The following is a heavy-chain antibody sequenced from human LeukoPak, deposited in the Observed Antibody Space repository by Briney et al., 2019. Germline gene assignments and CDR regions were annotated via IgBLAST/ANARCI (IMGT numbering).Heavy chain of an antibody. V-gene: IGHV4-39*01. CDR3: ARQLTPPFFDY. Sequence: SETLSLTCTVSGGSISSSSYYWSWIRQPPGKGLEWIGSIYYSGSTYYNPSLKSRVTISVDTSKNQFSLKLSSVTAADTAVYYCARQLTPPFFDYWGQGTLVTVSS. CDR1: GGSISSSSYY. CDR2: IYYSGST. J-gene: IGHJ4*02.